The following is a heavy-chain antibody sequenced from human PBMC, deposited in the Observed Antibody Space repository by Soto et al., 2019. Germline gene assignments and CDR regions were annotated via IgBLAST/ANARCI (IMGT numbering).Heavy chain of an antibody. CDR3: SIWEGA. CDR1: GITFSDHY. CDR2: SRNKAKSYST. J-gene: IGHJ4*02. Sequence: EVQLVESGGGLVQPGESLTLSCAVSGITFSDHYMEWVRQAPGKGLEWVARSRNKAKSYSTDFAASVKGRFTISRDESKNSLYLQMNRLKTEDTAVYYCSIWEGAWGQGTLVTVSS. V-gene: IGHV3-72*01. D-gene: IGHD1-26*01.